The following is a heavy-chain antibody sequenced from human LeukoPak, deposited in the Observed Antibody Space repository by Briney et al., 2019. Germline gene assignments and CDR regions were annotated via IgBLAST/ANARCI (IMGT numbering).Heavy chain of an antibody. V-gene: IGHV4-34*01. J-gene: IGHJ5*02. CDR2: INHSGST. Sequence: SETLSLTCAVYGGSFSGYYWSWIRQPPGKGLEWIGEINHSGSTNYNPSLKSRVTMSVDTSKNQFSLKLSSVTAADTAVYYCARGQTAAAGTFWFDPWGQGTLVTVSS. CDR3: ARGQTAAAGTFWFDP. CDR1: GGSFSGYY. D-gene: IGHD6-13*01.